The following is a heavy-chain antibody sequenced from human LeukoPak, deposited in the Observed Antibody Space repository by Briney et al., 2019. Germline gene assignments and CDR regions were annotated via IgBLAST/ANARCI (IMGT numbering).Heavy chain of an antibody. Sequence: GASVKVSCKASGYTFISYQMHWVRQAPGQGLDWMGIINPTGGSTSHAQKFQGRVTMTSDTHTSTDYMELNRQRSDDTPGHYCPRKGSSSCFDYWGKGTLVTVSS. CDR3: PRKGSSSCFDY. J-gene: IGHJ4*02. D-gene: IGHD6-6*01. CDR1: GYTFISYQ. CDR2: INPTGGST. V-gene: IGHV1-46*01.